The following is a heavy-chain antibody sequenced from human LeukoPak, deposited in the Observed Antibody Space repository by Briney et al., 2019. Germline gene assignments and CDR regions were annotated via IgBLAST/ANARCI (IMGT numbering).Heavy chain of an antibody. CDR2: IYYSGSA. Sequence: PSETLSPTCTVSGGSMSDYYWGWIRQPPGKRLEWIGHIYYSGSAYYNPSLKSRVTISIDTSKNQFSLKLTSVTAADTAIYYCARRGYFDYWGQGILVTVSA. J-gene: IGHJ4*02. CDR3: ARRGYFDY. V-gene: IGHV4-59*08. CDR1: GGSMSDYY.